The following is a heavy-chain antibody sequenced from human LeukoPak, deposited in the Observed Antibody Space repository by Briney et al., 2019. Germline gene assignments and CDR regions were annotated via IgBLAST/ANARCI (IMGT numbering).Heavy chain of an antibody. J-gene: IGHJ5*02. CDR3: ARVSTGITMVRGAISRNWFDP. D-gene: IGHD3-10*01. CDR1: GYTFTGYY. V-gene: IGHV1-2*02. Sequence: ASVKVSCKASGYTFTGYYMHWVRQAPGQGLEWMGWINPNSGGTNYAQKFQGRVTMTRDTSISTAYMELSRLRSDDTAVYYCARVSTGITMVRGAISRNWFDPWGQGTLVTVSS. CDR2: INPNSGGT.